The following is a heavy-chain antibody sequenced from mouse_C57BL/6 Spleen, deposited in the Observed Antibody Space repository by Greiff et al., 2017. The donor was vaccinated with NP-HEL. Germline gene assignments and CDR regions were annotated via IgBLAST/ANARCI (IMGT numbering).Heavy chain of an antibody. V-gene: IGHV1-59*01. Sequence: QVQLQQPGAELVRPGTSVKLSCKASGYTFTSYWMHWVKQRPGQGLEWIGVIDPSDSYTNYNQKFKGKATLTVDTSSSTAYMQLSSLTSEDSAVYYCAREAYWGQVTLVTVSA. J-gene: IGHJ3*01. CDR3: AREAY. CDR1: GYTFTSYW. CDR2: IDPSDSYT.